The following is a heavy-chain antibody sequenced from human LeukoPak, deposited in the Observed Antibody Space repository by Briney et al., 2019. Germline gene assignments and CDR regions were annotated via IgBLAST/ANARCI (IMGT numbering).Heavy chain of an antibody. CDR3: ASSESVP. J-gene: IGHJ5*02. CDR1: GGSISSGSYY. V-gene: IGHV4-61*02. Sequence: SQTLSLTCTVSGGSISSGSYYWSWIRQPAGKGLEWIGRIYTSGSTNYNPSLKSRVTISVDTSKNQFSLRLSSVTAADTAVYYCASSESVPWGQGTLVTVSS. CDR2: IYTSGST.